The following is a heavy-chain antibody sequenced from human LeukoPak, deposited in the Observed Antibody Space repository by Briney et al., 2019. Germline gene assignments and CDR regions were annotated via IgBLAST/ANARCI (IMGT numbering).Heavy chain of an antibody. J-gene: IGHJ4*02. V-gene: IGHV3-23*01. CDR3: AKDGVRRYSSGWFDY. D-gene: IGHD6-19*01. CDR1: GFTFSSYA. Sequence: GGSLRLSCAASGFTFSSYAMSWVRQAPGKGLEWVSAISGSGGSTYYADSVKGRFTISRDNSKNTLYLQMNSLRAEDTAVYYCAKDGVRRYSSGWFDYWGQGALVTVSS. CDR2: ISGSGGST.